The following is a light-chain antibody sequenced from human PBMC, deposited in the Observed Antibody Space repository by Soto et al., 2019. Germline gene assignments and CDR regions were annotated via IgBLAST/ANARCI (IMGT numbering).Light chain of an antibody. CDR2: SNN. Sequence: QAVVTQPPSASGTPGQRVTISCSGSSSNIGSNTVNWYQQLPGTAPKLLIYSNNQRPSGVPDRFSGSKSGTSASLAISGLRSEDEADYYCAACDDSLNGLFGGGTKLTVL. CDR1: SSNIGSNT. V-gene: IGLV1-44*01. J-gene: IGLJ2*01. CDR3: AACDDSLNGL.